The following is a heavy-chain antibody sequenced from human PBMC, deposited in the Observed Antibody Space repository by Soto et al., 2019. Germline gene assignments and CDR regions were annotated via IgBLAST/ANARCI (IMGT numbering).Heavy chain of an antibody. Sequence: GGSLRLSCAASGFTFSSYAMHWVRQAPGKGLEWVAVISYDGSNKYYADSVKGRFTISRDNSKNTLYLQMNSLRAEDTAVYYCAREWELLLMIDYWGQGTLVTVSS. V-gene: IGHV3-30-3*01. CDR1: GFTFSSYA. CDR2: ISYDGSNK. D-gene: IGHD1-26*01. J-gene: IGHJ4*02. CDR3: AREWELLLMIDY.